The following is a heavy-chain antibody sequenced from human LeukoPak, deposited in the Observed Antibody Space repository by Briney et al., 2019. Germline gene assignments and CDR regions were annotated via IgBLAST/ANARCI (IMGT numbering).Heavy chain of an antibody. CDR2: INTNTGNP. CDR3: ARDLDFYYFGS. CDR1: GYTFTTFA. J-gene: IGHJ4*02. V-gene: IGHV7-4-1*02. Sequence: ASVKVSCKASGYTFTTFAMNWVRQAPGQGLEWMGWINTNTGNPTYAQGFTGRFVFSLDTSVSTAYLQISSLKAEDTAVYFCARDLDFYYFGSWGQGTLVTVSS. D-gene: IGHD1-1*01.